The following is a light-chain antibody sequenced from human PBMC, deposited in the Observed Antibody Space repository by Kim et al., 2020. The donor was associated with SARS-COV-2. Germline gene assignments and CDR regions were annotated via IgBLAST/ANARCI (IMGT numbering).Light chain of an antibody. Sequence: GKTVTLSCTRSSGSIDYNYVQWYQQRPGGVPTTVIYEDDQRPSGVSDRFSGSIDNSSNSASLTISGLRTEDEADYYCQSYNRDNVLFGGGTQLTVL. CDR1: SGSIDYNY. CDR3: QSYNRDNVL. V-gene: IGLV6-57*03. J-gene: IGLJ2*01. CDR2: EDD.